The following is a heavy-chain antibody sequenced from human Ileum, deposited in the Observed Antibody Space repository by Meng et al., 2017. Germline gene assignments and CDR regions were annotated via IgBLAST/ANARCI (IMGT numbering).Heavy chain of an antibody. J-gene: IGHJ3*02. CDR3: AVAGSGTFDT. V-gene: IGHV3-23*01. D-gene: IGHD1-26*01. CDR1: GFIFSSYG. CDR2: ISGSGGST. Sequence: GGSLRLSCAASGFIFSSYGLSWVRQAPGKGLEWVSIISGSGGSTNYADSVKGRFTISRDNSKNTVYLQMNSLRAEDMALYYCAVAGSGTFDTWGQGTMVTVSS.